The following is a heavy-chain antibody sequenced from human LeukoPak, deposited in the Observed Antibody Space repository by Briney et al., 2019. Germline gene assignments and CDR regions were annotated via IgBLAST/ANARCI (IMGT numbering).Heavy chain of an antibody. J-gene: IGHJ4*02. CDR1: GFTFSSYA. CDR3: AKHENSYGYGLDY. D-gene: IGHD5-18*01. Sequence: PGGSLRLSCAASGFTFSSYAMSWVRQAPGKGLEWVSAISGSGGSTYYADSVKGRFTISRDNSKNTLYVQMNSLRAEDTAVYYCAKHENSYGYGLDYWGQGTLVTVSS. V-gene: IGHV3-23*01. CDR2: ISGSGGST.